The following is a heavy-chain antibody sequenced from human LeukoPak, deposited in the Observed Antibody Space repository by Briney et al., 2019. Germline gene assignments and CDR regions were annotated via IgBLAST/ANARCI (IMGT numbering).Heavy chain of an antibody. V-gene: IGHV4-39*01. D-gene: IGHD1-26*01. J-gene: IGHJ4*02. CDR3: ARRGGPSGTYYFDS. CDR1: GGSISSSSHF. CDR2: IYYSGST. Sequence: SETLSLTCTVYGGSISSSSHFWGWIRQPPGKGLEWIGSIYYSGSTYYNPSLESRVTISVDTSKNQFSLKVASVTAAGTAVYYCARRGGPSGTYYFDSWGQGTLVTVSS.